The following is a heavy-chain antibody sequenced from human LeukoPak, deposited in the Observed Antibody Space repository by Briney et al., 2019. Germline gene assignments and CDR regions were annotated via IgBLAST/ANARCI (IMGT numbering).Heavy chain of an antibody. CDR2: IWFDGSIK. V-gene: IGHV3-33*01. Sequence: GSSLRLSCAASGFTFSTYGMHWVRQAPGKGLEWVAVIWFDGSIKYYADSVKGRFTISRDNSKNTLYLQMNSLRAEGTAVYYCARAVGPFDIWGQGTIVIVSS. J-gene: IGHJ3*02. CDR3: ARAVGPFDI. CDR1: GFTFSTYG.